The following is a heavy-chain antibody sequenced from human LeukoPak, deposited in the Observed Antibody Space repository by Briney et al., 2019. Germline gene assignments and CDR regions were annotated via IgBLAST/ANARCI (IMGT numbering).Heavy chain of an antibody. D-gene: IGHD4-17*01. J-gene: IGHJ4*02. CDR1: GYTFTSYY. CDR3: ARSDYGDYERGFFDY. CDR2: INPSGGST. Sequence: ASVKVSCKASGYTFTSYYMHWVRQAPGQGLEWMGIINPSGGSTSYAQKFQGRVTITADKSTSTAYMELSSLRSEDTAVYYCARSDYGDYERGFFDYWGQGGLVTDPS. V-gene: IGHV1-46*01.